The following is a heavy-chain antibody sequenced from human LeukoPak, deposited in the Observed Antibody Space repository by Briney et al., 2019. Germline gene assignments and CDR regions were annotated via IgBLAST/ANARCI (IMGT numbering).Heavy chain of an antibody. Sequence: SETLSLNCTVSGGSISSGSYYWRCIRQPPGKGLKWIRSIYTSRNTNYNPCLKSRVTIAAATSNYQVHLRLSSDATAVTYVYYCASQLYSDDAKSPFDYWGQGTLVTVSS. CDR2: IYTSRNT. D-gene: IGHD5-18*01. J-gene: IGHJ4*02. V-gene: IGHV4-61*02. CDR1: GGSISSGSYY. CDR3: ASQLYSDDAKSPFDY.